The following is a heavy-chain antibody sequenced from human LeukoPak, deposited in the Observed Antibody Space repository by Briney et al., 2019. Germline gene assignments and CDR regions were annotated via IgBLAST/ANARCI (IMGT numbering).Heavy chain of an antibody. V-gene: IGHV4-59*01. Sequence: SETLSLTCTVSGGSISSYYWNWIRQPRGKGLEWIGYIYYSGSTNYNPSLKSRVTISVDTSKNQFSLKLSSVTAADTAVYYCARGADRLDYWGQGTLVTVSS. CDR2: IYYSGST. J-gene: IGHJ4*02. CDR1: GGSISSYY. CDR3: ARGADRLDY.